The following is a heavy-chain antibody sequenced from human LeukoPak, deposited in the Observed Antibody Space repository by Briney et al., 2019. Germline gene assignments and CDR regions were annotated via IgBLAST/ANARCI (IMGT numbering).Heavy chain of an antibody. CDR3: ARKASCSGATCYRSPDYHYIDV. J-gene: IGHJ6*03. CDR1: GFTFSDYG. Sequence: GGSLRLSCAASGFTFSDYGMHWVRQAPGKGLEWVSFIAYDADNKYYRDSVKGRFTISRDNSKNTVYLQLNSLRGDDTAVYLCARKASCSGATCYRSPDYHYIDVWGKGTTVTVS. D-gene: IGHD2-15*01. V-gene: IGHV3-33*05. CDR2: IAYDADNK.